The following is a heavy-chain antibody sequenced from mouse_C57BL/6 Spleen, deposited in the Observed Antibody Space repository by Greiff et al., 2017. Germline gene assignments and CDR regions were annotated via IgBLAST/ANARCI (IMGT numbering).Heavy chain of an antibody. CDR1: GYTFTSYW. V-gene: IGHV1-61*01. J-gene: IGHJ4*01. CDR2: IYPSDSAT. Sequence: VQLQQPGAELVRPGSSVKLSCKASGYTFTSYWMDWVKQRPGQGLEWIGNIYPSDSATHYNQKFKDKATLTVDKSSSTAYMQLSSLTSEDSAVYYCARSGLRRDYYAMDYWGQGTSVTVSS. D-gene: IGHD2-4*01. CDR3: ARSGLRRDYYAMDY.